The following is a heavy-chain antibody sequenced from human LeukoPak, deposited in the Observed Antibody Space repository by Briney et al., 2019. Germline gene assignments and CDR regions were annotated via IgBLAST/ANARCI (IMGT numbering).Heavy chain of an antibody. CDR2: IKSEPDCGRT. Sequence: GGSLRLSCAGSGFTFSNAWMSWVRQAPGKGLEWVGRIKSEPDCGRTDYAAPVKGKFTISRDDSKNTLYLQMNSLRAEDTALYYCTTDDRGYSYAPRYWGQGTLVTVSS. V-gene: IGHV3-15*01. CDR1: GFTFSNAW. CDR3: TTDDRGYSYAPRY. D-gene: IGHD5-18*01. J-gene: IGHJ4*02.